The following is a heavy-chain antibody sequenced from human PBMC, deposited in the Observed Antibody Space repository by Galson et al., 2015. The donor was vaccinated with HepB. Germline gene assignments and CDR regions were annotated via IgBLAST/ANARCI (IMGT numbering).Heavy chain of an antibody. CDR3: ARAPKGWGPSDY. V-gene: IGHV3-11*01. CDR1: GFTFNDYY. D-gene: IGHD3-16*01. J-gene: IGHJ4*02. CDR2: ISSSGTTK. Sequence: SLRLSCAASGFTFNDYYMGWIRQAPGKGLEWVSYISSSGTTKYYADSVNGRFTVSRDNVKNCLYLQMNDLRPEDTALYFCARAPKGWGPSDYWGQGTLVTVSS.